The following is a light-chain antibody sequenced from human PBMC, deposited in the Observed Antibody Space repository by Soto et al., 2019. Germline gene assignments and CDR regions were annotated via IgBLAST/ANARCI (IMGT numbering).Light chain of an antibody. CDR2: DAV. Sequence: AIQLTQSPSSLSASVGDRVTITCRASQGIRSDVAWYQQKPGKAPKLLIYDAVTLQNGVPSRFSGGGSGTAFTLTISSLQPEDFATYYCLQDYNYPRTFGHGTKVDI. CDR1: QGIRSD. V-gene: IGKV1-6*02. CDR3: LQDYNYPRT. J-gene: IGKJ3*01.